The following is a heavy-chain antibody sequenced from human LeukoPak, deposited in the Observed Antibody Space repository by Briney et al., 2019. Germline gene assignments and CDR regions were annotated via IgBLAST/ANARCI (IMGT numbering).Heavy chain of an antibody. J-gene: IGHJ6*03. CDR1: GGSISSSNW. V-gene: IGHV4-4*02. CDR2: IYHSGST. CDR3: ACWRGSGSFQTYYYYMDV. D-gene: IGHD3-10*01. Sequence: SETLSLTCAVSGGSISSSNWWSWVRQLPGKGLEWIGEIYHSGSTNYNPSLKSRVTISVDKSKNQFSLKLSSVTAADTAVYYCACWRGSGSFQTYYYYMDVWGKGTTVTISS.